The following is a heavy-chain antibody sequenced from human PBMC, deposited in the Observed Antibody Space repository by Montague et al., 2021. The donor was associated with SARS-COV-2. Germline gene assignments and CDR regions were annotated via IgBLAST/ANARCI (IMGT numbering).Heavy chain of an antibody. CDR3: ARVVTIFVVVTYYYYYYMDV. Sequence: SLRLSCAASGFTFSSYEMNWVRQAPGKGLEWVSYISSSGSTIYYVDSVKGRFTISRDNAMNSLYLQMNSLRAEDTAVYYCARVVTIFVVVTYYYYYYMDVWGKGATVTVSS. V-gene: IGHV3-48*03. CDR1: GFTFSSYE. D-gene: IGHD3-3*01. CDR2: ISSSGSTI. J-gene: IGHJ6*03.